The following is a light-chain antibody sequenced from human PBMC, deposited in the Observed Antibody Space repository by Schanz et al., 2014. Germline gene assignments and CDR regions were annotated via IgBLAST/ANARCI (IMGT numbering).Light chain of an antibody. CDR1: QSVSSRN. V-gene: IGKV3-20*01. CDR3: QHYGSSLLT. CDR2: GSS. J-gene: IGKJ4*01. Sequence: EIVLTQSPVTLSLSAGERATLSCRASQSVSSRNLAWYQQKPGQAPRLLIYGSSTRAAGIPDRFSGSGSGTDFTLTISRLEPDDFAVYYCQHYGSSLLTFGGGTKVEIK.